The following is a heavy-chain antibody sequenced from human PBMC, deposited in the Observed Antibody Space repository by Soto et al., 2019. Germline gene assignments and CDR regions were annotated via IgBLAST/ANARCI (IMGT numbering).Heavy chain of an antibody. CDR3: ASRGPLDAFDI. CDR1: GGTFSSYT. J-gene: IGHJ3*02. Sequence: SVKVSCKASGGTFSSYTISWVRQAPGQGLEWMGRIIPILGIANHAQKFQGRVTITADKSTSTAYMELSSLRSEDTAVYYCASRGPLDAFDIWGQGTMVTVSS. V-gene: IGHV1-69*02. CDR2: IIPILGIA.